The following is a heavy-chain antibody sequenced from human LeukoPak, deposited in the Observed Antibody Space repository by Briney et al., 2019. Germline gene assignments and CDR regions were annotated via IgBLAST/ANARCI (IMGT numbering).Heavy chain of an antibody. D-gene: IGHD4-17*01. Sequence: SETLSLTCTVSGGSVNSGSYYWSWIRQPPGKGLEWIGYIYYSGSTNYNPSLKSRVTISVDTSKNQFSLKLSSVTAADTAVYYCARAAERDYGDPDAFDIWGQGTMVTVSS. CDR1: GGSVNSGSYY. CDR2: IYYSGST. V-gene: IGHV4-61*01. CDR3: ARAAERDYGDPDAFDI. J-gene: IGHJ3*02.